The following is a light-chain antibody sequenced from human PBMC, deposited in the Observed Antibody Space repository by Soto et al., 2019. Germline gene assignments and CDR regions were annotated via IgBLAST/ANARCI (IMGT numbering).Light chain of an antibody. CDR2: AAS. CDR3: QNYGGAPRVT. J-gene: IGKJ3*01. CDR1: LNVSSNY. V-gene: IGKV3-20*01. Sequence: EIVLTQSPGTLSLSPGERATLSCRASLNVSSNYLAWYQQKLGQAPRLLIYAASRRAPDVPHRFSGSGSGTDFTLTIIRLEPEDFAVYYCQNYGGAPRVTFGPGTKVDLK.